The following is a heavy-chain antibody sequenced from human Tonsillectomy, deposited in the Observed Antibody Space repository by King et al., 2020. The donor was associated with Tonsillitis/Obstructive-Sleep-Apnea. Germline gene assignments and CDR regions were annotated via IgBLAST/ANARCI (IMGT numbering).Heavy chain of an antibody. V-gene: IGHV3-49*04. CDR1: GFTFGDYA. CDR2: IGSRAYGGTT. CDR3: AGDLLTARSS. Sequence: EVQLVESGGGLVQPGRSLRLSCRASGFTFGDYAMSWVRQAPGKGLEWVGFIGSRAYGGTTEYAASVKGRFTISRDDSKTIAYLQMNSLKTEDTAVYYCAGDLLTARSSWGQGTLVTVSS. J-gene: IGHJ5*02. D-gene: IGHD6-6*01.